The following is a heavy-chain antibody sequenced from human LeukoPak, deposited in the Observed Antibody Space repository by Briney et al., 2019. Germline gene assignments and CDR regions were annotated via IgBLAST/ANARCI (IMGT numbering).Heavy chain of an antibody. D-gene: IGHD3-10*01. Sequence: SETLSLTCTVSGGSISSGGYYWSWIRQHPGKGLEWIGYIYYSGSTYYNPSLKSRVTISVDTSKNQFSLKLSSVTAADTAVYYCARAPLWFGELKPVYYYYMDVWGKGTTVPVSS. CDR2: IYYSGST. V-gene: IGHV4-31*03. J-gene: IGHJ6*03. CDR1: GGSISSGGYY. CDR3: ARAPLWFGELKPVYYYYMDV.